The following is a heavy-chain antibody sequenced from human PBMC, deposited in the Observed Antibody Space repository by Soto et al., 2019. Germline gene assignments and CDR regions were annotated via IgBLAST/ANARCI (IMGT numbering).Heavy chain of an antibody. CDR3: TNYDYIWGSYRPFDY. CDR2: ISGSGGST. J-gene: IGHJ4*02. CDR1: GFTFSSYA. V-gene: IGHV3-23*01. D-gene: IGHD3-16*02. Sequence: GGSLRLSCAASGFTFSSYAMSWVRQAPGKGLEWVSAISGSGGSTYYADSVKGRFTISRDNSKNTLYLQMNSLRAEDTAVYYCTNYDYIWGSYRPFDYWGQGTLVTVSS.